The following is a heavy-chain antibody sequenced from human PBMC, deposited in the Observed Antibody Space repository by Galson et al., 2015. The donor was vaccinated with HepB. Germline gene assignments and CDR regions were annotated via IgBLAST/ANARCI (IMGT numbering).Heavy chain of an antibody. D-gene: IGHD2-21*01. V-gene: IGHV5-51*03. CDR1: GYTFSDYY. J-gene: IGHJ5*02. Sequence: QSGAEVKKPGESLRISCEASGYTFSDYYIAWVRQMPGKGLEWMGLIYPGDSDTKYSPSFRGQVTFSVDKSVSTAYLHWSGLKASDIAIYYCARVRDSGLDPHSWFDVWGQGTLVTVSS. CDR2: IYPGDSDT. CDR3: ARVRDSGLDPHSWFDV.